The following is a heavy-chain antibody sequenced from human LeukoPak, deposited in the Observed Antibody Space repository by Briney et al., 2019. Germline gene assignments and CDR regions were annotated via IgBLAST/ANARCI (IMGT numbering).Heavy chain of an antibody. V-gene: IGHV3-9*01. CDR2: ISWNSGSI. CDR3: ARDSYGDANFDS. J-gene: IGHJ4*02. CDR1: GFSFDDFA. D-gene: IGHD4-17*01. Sequence: PGGSLRLSCAASGFSFDDFAIHWVRQAPGKGLEWVSGISWNSGSIGYADSVKGRFTISRDISKNAVYLQMNSLRAEDTAVYYCARDSYGDANFDSWGQGTLVTVSS.